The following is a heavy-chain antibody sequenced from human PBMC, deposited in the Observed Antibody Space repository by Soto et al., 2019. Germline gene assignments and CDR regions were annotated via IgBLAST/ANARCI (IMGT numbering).Heavy chain of an antibody. D-gene: IGHD3-22*01. CDR2: IYYSGST. Sequence: TSETLSLTCTVSGGSISSSSYYWGWIRQPPGKGLEWIGYIYYSGSTNYNPSLKSRVTISVDTSKNQFSLKLSSVTAADTAVYYCARLGYYDSSGYYVGYWGQGTLVTSPQ. J-gene: IGHJ4*02. V-gene: IGHV4-61*05. CDR3: ARLGYYDSSGYYVGY. CDR1: GGSISSSSYY.